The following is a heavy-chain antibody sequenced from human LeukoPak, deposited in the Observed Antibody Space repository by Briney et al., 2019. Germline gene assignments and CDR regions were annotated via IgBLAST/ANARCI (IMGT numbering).Heavy chain of an antibody. CDR1: GFTFRVHA. CDR3: AQDATAGNSVYVHFYY. V-gene: IGHV3-23*01. D-gene: IGHD5/OR15-5a*01. Sequence: GGSLRLSCAASGFTFRVHAMSWVRQAPGKGLEWVSTIGSGDDLHYADSVKGPFTVSRDERQNTLYLQMTSVRAEDAAIYYCAQDATAGNSVYVHFYYWGQGTLVTVSS. J-gene: IGHJ4*02. CDR2: IGSGDDL.